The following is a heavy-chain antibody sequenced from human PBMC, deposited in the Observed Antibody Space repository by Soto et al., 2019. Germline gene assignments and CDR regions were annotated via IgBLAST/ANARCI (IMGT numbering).Heavy chain of an antibody. CDR2: ISGSGDDT. D-gene: IGHD6-6*01. Sequence: EVQLLESGGGLVQPGGSLRLSCAASRFSFSSYAMSWVRQAPGKGLEWVSGISGSGDDTYYADSVKGRFTISRDNSKNTLYLQMNSLRAEDTAVYYGAQGRYSSSYYADYWGQGTLVTVSS. CDR3: AQGRYSSSYYADY. J-gene: IGHJ4*02. CDR1: RFSFSSYA. V-gene: IGHV3-23*01.